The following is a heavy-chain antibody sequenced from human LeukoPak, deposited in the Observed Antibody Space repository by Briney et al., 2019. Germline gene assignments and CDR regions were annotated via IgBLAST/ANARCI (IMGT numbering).Heavy chain of an antibody. CDR2: ISGSGGST. CDR3: AKDETTVTTPGDY. CDR1: GFTFSSYA. D-gene: IGHD4-17*01. J-gene: IGHJ4*02. Sequence: GGSLRLSCAASGFTFSSYAMSWVRQAPGKGLECVSAISGSGGSTYYADSVKGRFTISRDNSKNTLYLQMTSLRAEDTAVYYCAKDETTVTTPGDYWGQGALVTVSS. V-gene: IGHV3-23*01.